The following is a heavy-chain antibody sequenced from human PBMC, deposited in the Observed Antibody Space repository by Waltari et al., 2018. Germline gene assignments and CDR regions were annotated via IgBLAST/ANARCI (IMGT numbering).Heavy chain of an antibody. CDR2: IYYSGST. D-gene: IGHD2-15*01. V-gene: IGHV4-39*07. CDR3: AREILGYCSGGSCYGAFDI. Sequence: QLQLQESGPGLVKPSETLSLTCTVSGGSISSSSYYWGWIRQPPGKGLEWIGSIYYSGSTYYNPSPKSRVTISVDTSKNQFSLKLSSVTAADTAVYYCAREILGYCSGGSCYGAFDIWGQGTMVTVSS. J-gene: IGHJ3*02. CDR1: GGSISSSSYY.